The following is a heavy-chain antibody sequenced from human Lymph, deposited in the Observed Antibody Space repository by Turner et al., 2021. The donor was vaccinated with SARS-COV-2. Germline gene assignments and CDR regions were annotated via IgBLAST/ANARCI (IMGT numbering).Heavy chain of an antibody. CDR2: IYSGGST. CDR3: ARVLPYGDYFDY. CDR1: GITVSRNY. Sequence: EVERVVSGGGLIQTGGTLRISCAASGITVSRNYMTWVRQAPGKRLRWVSLIYSGGSTYYADSVKGRFTISSDNSKNTLYLQMNSLRADDTAVYYCARVLPYGDYFDYWGQGTLVTVSS. V-gene: IGHV3-53*01. D-gene: IGHD4-17*01. J-gene: IGHJ4*02.